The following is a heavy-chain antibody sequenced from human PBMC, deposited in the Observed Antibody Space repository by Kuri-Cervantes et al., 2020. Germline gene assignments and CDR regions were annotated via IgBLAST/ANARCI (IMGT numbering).Heavy chain of an antibody. CDR2: IYYSGST. Sequence: GSLRLSCSVSGGSISSSSYYWGWIRQPPGKGLEWIGNIYYSGSTNYNPSLKSRVTISVDTSKNQFSLKLSSVTAADTAVYFCARVFCSGGSCYSPDYWGQGTLVTVSS. CDR3: ARVFCSGGSCYSPDY. V-gene: IGHV4-39*07. J-gene: IGHJ4*02. CDR1: GGSISSSSYY. D-gene: IGHD2-15*01.